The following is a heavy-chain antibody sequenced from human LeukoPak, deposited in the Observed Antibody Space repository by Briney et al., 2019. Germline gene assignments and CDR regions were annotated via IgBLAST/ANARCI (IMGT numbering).Heavy chain of an antibody. CDR2: IYYSGST. CDR1: GGSISSYY. D-gene: IGHD3-22*01. Sequence: PSETLSLTCTVSGGSISSYYWSWIRQPPGKGLEGIGYIYYSGSTNYNPSLKSRVTISVDTSKNQFSLKLSSVTAADTAVYYCARAQHYYHSSGYYNWGQGTLVTVSS. V-gene: IGHV4-59*08. CDR3: ARAQHYYHSSGYYN. J-gene: IGHJ4*02.